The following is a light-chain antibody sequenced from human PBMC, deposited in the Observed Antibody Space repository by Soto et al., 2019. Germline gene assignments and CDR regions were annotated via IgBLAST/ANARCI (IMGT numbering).Light chain of an antibody. V-gene: IGLV1-44*01. J-gene: IGLJ1*01. CDR3: AAWDDSLNGPX. CDR1: RSNIGTNT. Sequence: QTVVTQPPSASGTPGQRVTISCFGSRSNIGTNTVNWYQQLPGTAPKLLISINNQRPSGVPDPFSGSKSGTSASLVISGLQSEDEADYYCAAWDDSLNGPXFGTGXKLTV. CDR2: INN.